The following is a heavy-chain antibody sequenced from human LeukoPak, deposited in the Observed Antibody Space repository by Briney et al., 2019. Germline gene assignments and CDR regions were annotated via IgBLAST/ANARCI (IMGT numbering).Heavy chain of an antibody. J-gene: IGHJ3*02. CDR2: ISSSSSYI. Sequence: GGSLRLSCAASGFTFSSYSMNWVRQAPGKGLEWVSSISSSSSYIYYADSVKGRFTISRDNAKNSLYLQMNSLRAEDTAVYYCARALWQQLVRFAFDIWGQGTMVTVSS. CDR1: GFTFSSYS. V-gene: IGHV3-21*01. CDR3: ARALWQQLVRFAFDI. D-gene: IGHD6-13*01.